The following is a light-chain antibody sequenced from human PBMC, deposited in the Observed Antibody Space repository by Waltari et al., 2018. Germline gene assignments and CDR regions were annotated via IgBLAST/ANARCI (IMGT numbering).Light chain of an antibody. V-gene: IGLV2-14*01. CDR2: EVS. CDR3: NSYTGSSSWV. J-gene: IGLJ3*02. Sequence: QSALTQPASVSGSPGQSITISCTGTSSDVGFYNYVSWYQQHPGKAPKLIIYEVSGRPSWVSDRFSGSKSGNTASLTISGLQAEDEADYYCNSYTGSSSWVFGGGTKLAVL. CDR1: SSDVGFYNY.